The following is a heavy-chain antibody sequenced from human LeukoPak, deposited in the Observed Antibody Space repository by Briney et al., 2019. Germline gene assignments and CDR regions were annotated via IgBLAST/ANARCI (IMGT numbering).Heavy chain of an antibody. J-gene: IGHJ4*02. CDR3: ARDGAAQGFDY. CDR1: GGSFSGYY. Sequence: SETLSLTCAVYGGSFSGYYWSWIRQPPGKGLEWIGYIYYSGSTNYNPSLKSRVTISVDTSKNQFSLKLSSVTAADTAVYYCARDGAAQGFDYWGQGTLVTVSS. V-gene: IGHV4-59*01. D-gene: IGHD6-6*01. CDR2: IYYSGST.